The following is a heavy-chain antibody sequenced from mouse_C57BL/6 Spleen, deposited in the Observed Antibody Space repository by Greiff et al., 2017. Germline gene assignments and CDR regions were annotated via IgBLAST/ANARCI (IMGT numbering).Heavy chain of an antibody. J-gene: IGHJ4*01. D-gene: IGHD2-1*01. CDR3: ASMVIPYAMDY. CDR1: GYAFSSYW. CDR2: IYPGDGDT. Sequence: VQRVESGAELVKPGASVKISCKASGYAFSSYWMNWVKQRPGKGLEWIGQIYPGDGDTNYNGKFKGKATLTADKSSSTAYMQLSSLTSEDSAVXLCASMVIPYAMDYWGQGTSVTVSS. V-gene: IGHV1-80*01.